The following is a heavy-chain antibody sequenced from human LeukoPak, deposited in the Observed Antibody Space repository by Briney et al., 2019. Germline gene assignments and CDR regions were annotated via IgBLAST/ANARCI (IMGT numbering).Heavy chain of an antibody. D-gene: IGHD3-22*01. J-gene: IGHJ4*02. CDR2: INPNSGGT. Sequence: ASVKVSCKASGYTFTGYYMQWLRQAPGQGLEWMGRINPNSGGTNYAQKFQGRVTMTRDTSISTAYMELSRLRSDDTAVYYCARDKSPYSSGYPGDYWGQGTLVTVSS. V-gene: IGHV1-2*06. CDR3: ARDKSPYSSGYPGDY. CDR1: GYTFTGYY.